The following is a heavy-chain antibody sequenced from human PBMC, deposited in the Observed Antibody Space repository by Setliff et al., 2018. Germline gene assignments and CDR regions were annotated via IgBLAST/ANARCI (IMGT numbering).Heavy chain of an antibody. CDR2: IGGSGSII. CDR3: VRDLHWGFDY. D-gene: IGHD7-27*01. CDR1: GFTFSSYN. J-gene: IGHJ4*02. V-gene: IGHV3-48*01. Sequence: GGSLRLSCAASGFTFSSYNMDWVRQAPGKGLDWVSYIGGSGSIIYYADSVKGRFTISRDNVKNSLFLQMNSLRAEDTAVYYCVRDLHWGFDYWGLGTLVTVSS.